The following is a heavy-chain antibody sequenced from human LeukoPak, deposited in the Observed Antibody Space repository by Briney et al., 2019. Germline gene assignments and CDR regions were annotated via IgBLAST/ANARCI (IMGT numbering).Heavy chain of an antibody. CDR3: ARNLIPEQLVLNF. J-gene: IGHJ4*02. Sequence: PSETLSLTCTVSGGSIKSHFWSWVRQPPGKRLEWIGYIFHSGSTNYNPSLKSRVTMSVDTSKNQFSLNLRSVTPEDTAVYYCARNLIPEQLVLNFWGQGTLVTVSS. D-gene: IGHD6-13*01. CDR2: IFHSGST. CDR1: GGSIKSHF. V-gene: IGHV4-59*11.